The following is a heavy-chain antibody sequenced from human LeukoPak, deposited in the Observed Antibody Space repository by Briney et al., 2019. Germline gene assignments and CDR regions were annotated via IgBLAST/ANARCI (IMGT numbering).Heavy chain of an antibody. Sequence: PGGSLRISCKGSGYTFCSYWIGWVRQMPGKGLEWMGIIYPGDSDTRYSPSLQGQVTISVDTSIGTAYLQWSSLKASDTAIYYCARQNDFRLDYWGQGTLVTVSS. V-gene: IGHV5-51*01. D-gene: IGHD3-3*01. CDR3: ARQNDFRLDY. J-gene: IGHJ4*02. CDR1: GYTFCSYW. CDR2: IYPGDSDT.